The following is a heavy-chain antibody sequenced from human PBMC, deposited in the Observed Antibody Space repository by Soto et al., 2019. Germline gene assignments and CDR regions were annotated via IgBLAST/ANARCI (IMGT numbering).Heavy chain of an antibody. J-gene: IGHJ4*02. D-gene: IGHD1-26*01. V-gene: IGHV3-30*18. Sequence: PVGSLRLSCAASWFTFSSYGMHWVRQTPGKGLEWVALVADEGYNRYYADSVKGRFTISRDNSQNTVYLQMNSLRAEDTAVYYCAKEGKNFYYYFDSWGQGTQVTVSS. CDR1: WFTFSSYG. CDR2: VADEGYNR. CDR3: AKEGKNFYYYFDS.